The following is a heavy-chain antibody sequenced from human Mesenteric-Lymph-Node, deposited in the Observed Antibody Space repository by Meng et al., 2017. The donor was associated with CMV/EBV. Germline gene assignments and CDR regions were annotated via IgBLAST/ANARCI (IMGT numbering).Heavy chain of an antibody. CDR3: ATCSSASCHYYYYGMDV. V-gene: IGHV4-59*01. CDR2: ITYSGST. CDR1: GGSISTSY. D-gene: IGHD2-2*01. J-gene: IGHJ6*02. Sequence: ESLKISCTVSGGSISTSYWSWIRQPPGKGLEWIGYITYSGSTNYNTPLKSRVTVSVDTSKNQFSLKLSSVTAADTAVYYCATCSSASCHYYYYGMDVWGQGTTVTVSS.